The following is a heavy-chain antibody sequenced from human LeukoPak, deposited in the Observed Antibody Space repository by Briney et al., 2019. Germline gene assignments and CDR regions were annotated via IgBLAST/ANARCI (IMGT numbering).Heavy chain of an antibody. Sequence: GASVMVSCKASGYTFTGYYMHWVRQAPGQGLEWMGWINPNSGGTNYTQKFQGRVTMTRDTSTSTAYMELSRLRSDDTAVYYCARGARYFDWFLDYWGQGTLVTVSS. J-gene: IGHJ4*02. CDR3: ARGARYFDWFLDY. D-gene: IGHD3-9*01. CDR2: INPNSGGT. CDR1: GYTFTGYY. V-gene: IGHV1-2*02.